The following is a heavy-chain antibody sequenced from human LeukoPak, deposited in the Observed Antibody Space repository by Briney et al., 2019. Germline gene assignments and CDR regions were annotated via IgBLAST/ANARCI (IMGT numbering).Heavy chain of an antibody. V-gene: IGHV1-2*02. CDR1: GYTFTDYY. D-gene: IGHD2-2*01. CDR2: INPGNGGT. Sequence: ASVKVSCRASGYTFTDYYIHWVRQAPGQGLEWMGWINPGNGGTNYAQKFQGRVTMTRGTSIRTVYMDLSRLRSDDTAVFYCTREARVGNWFDPWGQGTQVTVSS. J-gene: IGHJ5*02. CDR3: TREARVGNWFDP.